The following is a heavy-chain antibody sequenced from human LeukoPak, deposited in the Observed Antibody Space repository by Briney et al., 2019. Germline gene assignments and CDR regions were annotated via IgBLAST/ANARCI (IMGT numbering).Heavy chain of an antibody. CDR3: ARGLTIYDILTAYYTFPYFDY. CDR1: GGSMSSYY. CDR2: IYYCGST. J-gene: IGHJ4*02. Sequence: SETLSLTCSVSGGSMSSYYWSWIRQPPGKGLEWIGYIYYCGSTNYNPSLKSRVTISVDTSKNQCSLNLSSVTAADTAVYYCARGLTIYDILTAYYTFPYFDYWGQGTLVTVSS. V-gene: IGHV4-59*01. D-gene: IGHD3-9*01.